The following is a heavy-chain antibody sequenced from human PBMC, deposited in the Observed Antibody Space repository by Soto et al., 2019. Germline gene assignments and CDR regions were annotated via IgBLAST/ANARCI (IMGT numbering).Heavy chain of an antibody. Sequence: QVQLVQSGAEVKKPGASVKVSCKASGYTFTSYGISWVRQAPGQGLEWMGWISAYNGNTNYAQKLQGRVTMTTDTPTSTDNMELRSLRSDDTAVYYWAGGYEFKVRGGVDPWGQGTLVTVSS. CDR2: ISAYNGNT. V-gene: IGHV1-18*01. J-gene: IGHJ5*02. CDR3: AGGYEFKVRGGVDP. CDR1: GYTFTSYG. D-gene: IGHD3-10*01.